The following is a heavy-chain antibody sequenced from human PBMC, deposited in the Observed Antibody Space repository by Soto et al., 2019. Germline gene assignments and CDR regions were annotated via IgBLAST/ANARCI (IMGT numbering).Heavy chain of an antibody. CDR2: LYSGGST. CDR1: GLTVSSNY. CDR3: ARDRPEDEGDGFDI. Sequence: EVQLVETGGGLIQPGGSLRLSCAASGLTVSSNYMNWVRQAPGKGLEWVSVLYSGGSTHYAGSVKGRFIISRDNSKNTLYLQMNSLRVEDTAVYYCARDRPEDEGDGFDIWGHGTMVTVSS. D-gene: IGHD2-15*01. J-gene: IGHJ3*02. V-gene: IGHV3-53*02.